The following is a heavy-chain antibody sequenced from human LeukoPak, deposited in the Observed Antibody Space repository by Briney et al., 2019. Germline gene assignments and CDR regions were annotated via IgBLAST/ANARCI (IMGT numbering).Heavy chain of an antibody. CDR3: ARDYDYGDCVGDY. Sequence: GASVKVSCKASGYTFTSYAMHWVRQAPGQRLEWMGWINAGNGNTKYSQKFQGRVTITRDTSASTAYMELSSLRSEDTAVYYCARDYDYGDCVGDYWGQGTLVTVSS. CDR2: INAGNGNT. CDR1: GYTFTSYA. D-gene: IGHD4-17*01. V-gene: IGHV1-3*01. J-gene: IGHJ4*02.